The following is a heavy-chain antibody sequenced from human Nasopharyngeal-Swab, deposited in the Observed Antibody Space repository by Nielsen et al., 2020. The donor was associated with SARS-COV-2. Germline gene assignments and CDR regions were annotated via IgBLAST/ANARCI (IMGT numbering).Heavy chain of an antibody. V-gene: IGHV6-1*01. J-gene: IGHJ6*03. CDR3: ARAQRTDIVVVPAAPRGYYMDV. Sequence: SETLSLTCAISGASVSSNSAAWNWIRQSASRGLEWLGRTYYRSKWYNDYAVSVKSRITINPDTSQNQFSLQLSSVTPEDTAVYYCARAQRTDIVVVPAAPRGYYMDVWGKGTTVTVSS. CDR2: TYYRSKWYN. CDR1: GASVSSNSAA. D-gene: IGHD2-2*01.